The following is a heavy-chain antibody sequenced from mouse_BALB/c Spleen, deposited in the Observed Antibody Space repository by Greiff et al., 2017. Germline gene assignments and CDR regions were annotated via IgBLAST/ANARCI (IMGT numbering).Heavy chain of an antibody. V-gene: IGHV3-6*02. J-gene: IGHJ1*01. CDR1: GYSITSGYY. D-gene: IGHD2-3*01. Sequence: DVKLQESGPGLVKPSQSLSLTCSVTGYSITSGYYWNWIRQFPGNKLEWMGYISYDGSNNYNPSLKNRISITRDTSKNQFFLKLNSVTTEDTATYYCARVYDYWYFDVWGAGTTVTVSS. CDR2: ISYDGSN. CDR3: ARVYDYWYFDV.